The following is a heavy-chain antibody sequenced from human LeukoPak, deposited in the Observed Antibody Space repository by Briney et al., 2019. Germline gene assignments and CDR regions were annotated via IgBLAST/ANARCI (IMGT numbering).Heavy chain of an antibody. D-gene: IGHD3-10*01. CDR2: INHSGST. CDR3: ARHPTMVRGVITDNWFDP. CDR1: GGSFSGYY. Sequence: SETLSLTCAVYGGSFSGYYWSWIRQPPGKGLEWIGEINHSGSTNYNPSLKSRVTISVDTSKNQFSLKLSSVTAADTAVYYCARHPTMVRGVITDNWFDPWGQGTLVTVSS. V-gene: IGHV4-34*01. J-gene: IGHJ5*02.